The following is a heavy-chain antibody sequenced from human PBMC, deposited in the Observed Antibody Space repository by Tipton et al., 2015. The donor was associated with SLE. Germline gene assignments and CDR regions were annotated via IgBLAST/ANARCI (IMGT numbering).Heavy chain of an antibody. D-gene: IGHD4-11*01. Sequence: TLSLTCTVSGGSISSGSYYWGWIRQPPGKGLEWIGSIYHSGSTYYNPSLKSRVTISVDTSKNQFSLKLSSVTAADTAVYYCARQAGEDYSNYVDAFDIWGQGTMVTVSS. V-gene: IGHV4-39*01. CDR3: ARQAGEDYSNYVDAFDI. J-gene: IGHJ3*02. CDR1: GGSISSGSYY. CDR2: IYHSGST.